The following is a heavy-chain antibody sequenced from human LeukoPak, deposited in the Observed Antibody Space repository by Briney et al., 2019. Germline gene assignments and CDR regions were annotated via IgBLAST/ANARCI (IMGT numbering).Heavy chain of an antibody. CDR1: GYSISSYY. D-gene: IGHD1-26*01. J-gene: IGHJ6*03. CDR3: AREDSGSYPKYYYYMDV. CDR2: ITYSGST. Sequence: PSETLSLTCTVSGYSISSYYWSWIRQPPGKGLEWIGYITYSGSTDYNPSLRSRVTMSVDTSKNQFSLKVSSVTAADTAVYYCAREDSGSYPKYYYYMDVWGKGTTVTVSS. V-gene: IGHV4-59*12.